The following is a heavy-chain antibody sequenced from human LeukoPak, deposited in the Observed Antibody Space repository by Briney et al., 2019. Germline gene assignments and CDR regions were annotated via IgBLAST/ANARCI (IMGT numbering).Heavy chain of an antibody. CDR1: GGSLRGYY. J-gene: IGHJ6*03. Sequence: SETLSLTCAISGGSLRGYYWTWIRQPPGKGLEWIGEINHSGSTNYNPSLKSRVTISVDTSKNQFSLKLSSVTAADTAVYYCARGSMTYYYYYYMDVWGKGTTVTVSS. CDR3: ARGSMTYYYYYYMDV. V-gene: IGHV4-34*01. CDR2: INHSGST.